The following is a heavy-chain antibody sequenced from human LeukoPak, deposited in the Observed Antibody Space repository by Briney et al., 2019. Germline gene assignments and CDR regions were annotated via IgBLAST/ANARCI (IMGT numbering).Heavy chain of an antibody. Sequence: ASVNVSCKASGYTFTIYGISWVRQAPGQGLEWMGWISAYNGNTNYAQKLQGRVTMTTDTSTSTAYMELRSLRSDDTAVYYCARRLSITIFGVVIHAPFDPWGQGTLVTVSS. J-gene: IGHJ5*02. V-gene: IGHV1-18*01. CDR3: ARRLSITIFGVVIHAPFDP. CDR1: GYTFTIYG. D-gene: IGHD3-3*01. CDR2: ISAYNGNT.